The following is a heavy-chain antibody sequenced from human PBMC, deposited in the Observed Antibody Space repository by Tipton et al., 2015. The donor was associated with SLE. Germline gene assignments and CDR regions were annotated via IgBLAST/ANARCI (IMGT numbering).Heavy chain of an antibody. Sequence: TLSLTCTVSGGSISSYYWSWIRQPPGKGLERIGYIYYSGSTNYNPSLKSRVTISVDTSKNQISLKLSSVTAADTAVYYCARGLGGEGAFDVWGQGTMVTVSS. CDR2: IYYSGST. J-gene: IGHJ3*01. CDR3: ARGLGGEGAFDV. CDR1: GGSISSYY. D-gene: IGHD2-21*01. V-gene: IGHV4-59*01.